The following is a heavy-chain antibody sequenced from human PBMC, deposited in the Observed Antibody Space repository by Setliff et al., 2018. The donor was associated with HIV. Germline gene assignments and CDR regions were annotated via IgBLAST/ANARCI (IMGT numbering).Heavy chain of an antibody. CDR3: ARARTDYYDRRRRSHYYIDV. J-gene: IGHJ6*03. V-gene: IGHV1-8*02. D-gene: IGHD3-22*01. Sequence: ASVKVSCKASGYTFTTNYIHWARQAPGQGLEWMGWMNPDSRNTGYAQRFEGSVTMTWDTSISTAYMELNNVKFEDTAIHYCARARTDYYDRRRRSHYYIDVWARGATVTVSS. CDR2: MNPDSRNT. CDR1: GYTFTTNY.